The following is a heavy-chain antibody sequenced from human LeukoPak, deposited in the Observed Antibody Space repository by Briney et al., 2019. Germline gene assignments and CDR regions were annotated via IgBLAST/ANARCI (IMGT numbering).Heavy chain of an antibody. J-gene: IGHJ3*02. V-gene: IGHV4-59*01. CDR1: GGSISSYY. CDR3: ARDHRGNYYLDI. D-gene: IGHD1-26*01. Sequence: SETLSLTCTVSGGSISSYYWSWIRQPPGKGVEWIGYIYYSGSTNYNPSLKSRVTMSVDTSKNQFSLNLKSVTAADTAVYYCARDHRGNYYLDIWGQGTMVTVSS. CDR2: IYYSGST.